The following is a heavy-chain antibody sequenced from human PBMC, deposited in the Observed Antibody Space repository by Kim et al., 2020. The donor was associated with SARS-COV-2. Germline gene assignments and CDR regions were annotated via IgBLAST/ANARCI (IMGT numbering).Heavy chain of an antibody. CDR1: GFTFSSYS. CDR2: ISSSSSYI. V-gene: IGHV3-21*01. CDR3: AREPYYYDSRAPRGFDY. J-gene: IGHJ4*02. Sequence: GGSLRLSCAASGFTFSSYSMNWVRQAPGKGLEWVSSISSSSSYIYYADSVKGRFTISRDNAKNSLYLQMNSLRAEDTAVYYCAREPYYYDSRAPRGFDYWGQGTLVTVSS. D-gene: IGHD3-22*01.